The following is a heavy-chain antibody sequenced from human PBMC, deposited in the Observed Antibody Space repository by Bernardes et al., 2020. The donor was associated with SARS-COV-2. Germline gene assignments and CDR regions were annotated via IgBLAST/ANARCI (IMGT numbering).Heavy chain of an antibody. CDR2: INPSGGST. V-gene: IGHV1-46*01. D-gene: IGHD2-8*01. CDR1: GYTFTDYY. CDR3: ARAPRKSGRKWYPIGFDS. J-gene: IGHJ4*02. Sequence: ASVKVSCKASGYTFTDYYIHWVRQAPGQGLEWMGIINPSGGSTNYAQNFQGRVTVTRDTSTSTVYMELSSLRSDDMAVYYCARAPRKSGRKWYPIGFDSWGQGTRLTVSS.